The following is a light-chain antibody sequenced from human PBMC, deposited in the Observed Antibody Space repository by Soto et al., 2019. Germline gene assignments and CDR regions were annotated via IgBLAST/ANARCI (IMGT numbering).Light chain of an antibody. V-gene: IGKV1-12*01. CDR3: QQSNGFPGT. Sequence: DIQMTHSPSSVSAFVGDTVTIACRASQGIHSWLAWYQQKPGKAPKLLISGASSLQSGVPARFSGSGSGTDFTLTISSLQPEDFATYYCQQSNGFPGTFGQGTKVDIK. CDR2: GAS. J-gene: IGKJ1*01. CDR1: QGIHSW.